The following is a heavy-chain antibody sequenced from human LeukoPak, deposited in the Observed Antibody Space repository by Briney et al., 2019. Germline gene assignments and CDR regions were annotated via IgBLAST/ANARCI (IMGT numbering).Heavy chain of an antibody. J-gene: IGHJ4*02. Sequence: PGGSLRLSCAASGFIFSSYWMSWVRQAPGKGLEWVANINQDGSEIYYVDSVKGRFTISRDNAKNSLYLQMNSLRAEDTAVYFCAKRNGYSIFEYWGQGTLVTVSS. D-gene: IGHD5-24*01. CDR2: INQDGSEI. CDR3: AKRNGYSIFEY. CDR1: GFIFSSYW. V-gene: IGHV3-7*03.